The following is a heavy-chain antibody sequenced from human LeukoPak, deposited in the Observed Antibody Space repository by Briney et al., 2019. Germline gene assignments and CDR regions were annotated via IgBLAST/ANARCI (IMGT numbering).Heavy chain of an antibody. CDR2: ISAYNGNT. CDR3: IRYFDYIYYFDY. Sequence: ASVKVSCKASGYTFTSYGISWVRQAPGQGLEWMGWISAYNGNTNYAQKLQGRVTMTTDTSTSTAYMELRSLRSDDTAVYYCIRYFDYIYYFDYWGQGTLVTVSS. CDR1: GYTFTSYG. V-gene: IGHV1-18*01. J-gene: IGHJ4*02. D-gene: IGHD3-9*01.